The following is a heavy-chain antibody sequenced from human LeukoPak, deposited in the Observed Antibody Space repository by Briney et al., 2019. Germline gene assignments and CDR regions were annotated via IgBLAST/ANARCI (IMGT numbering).Heavy chain of an antibody. CDR3: ARESIAAAGSFFDY. D-gene: IGHD6-13*01. V-gene: IGHV3-53*01. CDR1: GFTVSSNY. Sequence: GGPLRLSCAASGFTVSSNYMSWVRQAPGKGLEWVSVIYSGGSTYYADSVKGRFTISRDNSKNTLYLQMNSLRAEDTAVYYCARESIAAAGSFFDYWGQGTLVTVSS. CDR2: IYSGGST. J-gene: IGHJ4*02.